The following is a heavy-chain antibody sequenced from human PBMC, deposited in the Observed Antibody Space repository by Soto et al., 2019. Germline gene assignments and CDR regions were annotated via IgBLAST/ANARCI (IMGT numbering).Heavy chain of an antibody. Sequence: SQTLSLTCVISGDSVSSNSAGWNWIRQSPSRGLEWLGRTYYKSKWNNDYALSVKSRITINPDTSKNQFSLHLYSVTPEDTTVYYCTGITWFRGMDVWGQGTPVTVSS. CDR3: TGITWFRGMDV. CDR2: TYYKSKWNN. J-gene: IGHJ6*02. D-gene: IGHD3-10*01. CDR1: GDSVSSNSAG. V-gene: IGHV6-1*01.